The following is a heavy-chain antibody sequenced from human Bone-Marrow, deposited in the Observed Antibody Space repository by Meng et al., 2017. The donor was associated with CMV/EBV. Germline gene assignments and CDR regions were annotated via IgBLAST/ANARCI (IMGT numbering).Heavy chain of an antibody. V-gene: IGHV3-53*01. Sequence: VRRVESGSCLVPPWGSRGLSCAASWFPVSSNYMSWVRQAPGKGLEWVSVIYSGGSTYYADSVKGRFTISRDNSKNTLYLQMNSLRAEDTAVYYCASFIFDYWGQGTLVTVSS. CDR3: ASFIFDY. CDR1: WFPVSSNY. CDR2: IYSGGST. J-gene: IGHJ4*02.